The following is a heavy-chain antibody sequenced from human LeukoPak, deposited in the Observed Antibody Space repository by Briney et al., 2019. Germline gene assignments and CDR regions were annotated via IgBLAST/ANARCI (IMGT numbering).Heavy chain of an antibody. V-gene: IGHV3-15*01. CDR1: GFTFSNAW. CDR3: TTAYPTYSSGWYRGDY. D-gene: IGHD6-19*01. J-gene: IGHJ4*02. Sequence: GGSLRLSCAASGFTFSNAWMSWVRQAPGKGLEWVGRIKSKTDGGTTDYAAPVKGRFTISRDDSKNTLHLQMNSLKTEDTAVYYCTTAYPTYSSGWYRGDYWGQGTLVTVSS. CDR2: IKSKTDGGTT.